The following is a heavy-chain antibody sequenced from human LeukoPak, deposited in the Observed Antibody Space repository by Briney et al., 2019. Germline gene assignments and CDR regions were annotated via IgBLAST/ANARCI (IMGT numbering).Heavy chain of an antibody. CDR1: GYSISSGYY. V-gene: IGHV4-38-2*01. CDR3: ARQEYSSSLGY. CDR2: IYHSGST. J-gene: IGHJ4*02. Sequence: SETLSLTCAVSGYSISSGYYRGWIRQPPGKGLEWIGSIYHSGSTYHNPSLKSRVTISVDTSKNQFSLKLSSVTAADTAVYYCARQEYSSSLGYWGQGTLVTVSS. D-gene: IGHD6-6*01.